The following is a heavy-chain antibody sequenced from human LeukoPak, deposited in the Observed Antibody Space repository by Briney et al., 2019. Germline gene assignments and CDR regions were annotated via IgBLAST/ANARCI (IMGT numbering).Heavy chain of an antibody. J-gene: IGHJ3*02. CDR2: INPTEGGT. CDR3: VRGPLLGHDSSGPGFDI. V-gene: IGHV1-46*04. D-gene: IGHD3-22*01. Sequence: ASVKVSCKASGYTFTNHFLHWVRQAPGQGLEWIAVINPTEGGTSYAQNLQGRVTVTTDASTNIVHMNLSSLKSDDTAMYYCVRGPLLGHDSSGPGFDIWGQGTLVTVSS. CDR1: GYTFTNHF.